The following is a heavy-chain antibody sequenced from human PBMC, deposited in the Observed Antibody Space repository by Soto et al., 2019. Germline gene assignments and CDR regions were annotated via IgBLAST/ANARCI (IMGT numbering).Heavy chain of an antibody. CDR3: ARVPMTKAGMGIDY. J-gene: IGHJ4*02. Sequence: EVQLVESGGGLVQPGGSLRLSCSASGFALNDYWMHWVRQAPGKGLVWVSRIKSDGSVTTYADSVKGRFTISRDNVXNTLDLQMNSLRAEDTAVYFCARVPMTKAGMGIDYWGQGTLVTVSS. CDR1: GFALNDYW. D-gene: IGHD6-19*01. V-gene: IGHV3-74*01. CDR2: IKSDGSVT.